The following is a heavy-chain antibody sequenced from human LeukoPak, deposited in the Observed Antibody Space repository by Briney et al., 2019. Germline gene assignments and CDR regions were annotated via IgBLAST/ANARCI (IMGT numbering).Heavy chain of an antibody. Sequence: GGTLRLSCAASGFTFSNYAMNWVRQASGKGLEWVSSINGGGGSTYYADSVKGRFTISRDNSKNTLYLQMNSLRAEDTAVYYCAKPAKTDYADYWGQGTLVTVSS. CDR2: INGGGGST. CDR1: GFTFSNYA. D-gene: IGHD1-14*01. CDR3: AKPAKTDYADY. V-gene: IGHV3-23*01. J-gene: IGHJ4*02.